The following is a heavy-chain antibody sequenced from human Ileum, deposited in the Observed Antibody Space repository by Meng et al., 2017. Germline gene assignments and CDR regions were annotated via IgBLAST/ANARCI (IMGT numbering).Heavy chain of an antibody. J-gene: IGHJ5*02. V-gene: IGHV4-31*03. CDR1: GGSINSGAYY. D-gene: IGHD3-10*01. CDR2: IYNGGNT. Sequence: QVQLQESGPGLVKPSQTLSLTCTVSGGSINSGAYYWTWIRQHPGKGLEWIGYIYNGGNTHYNPSLKSRISISLDTSKNQFSLKLSSVTAADTAVYYCATPFSGSASFYKRLGSWGQGTLVTVSS. CDR3: ATPFSGSASFYKRLGS.